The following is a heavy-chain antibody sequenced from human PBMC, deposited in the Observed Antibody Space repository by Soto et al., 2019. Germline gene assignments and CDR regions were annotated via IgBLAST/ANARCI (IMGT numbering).Heavy chain of an antibody. Sequence: EVQLLESGGGLEQPGGSLRLSCAASGFTFSNYAMSWVRQAPGKGLEWVSAISGSGGSTYYADSVKGRFTISRDNSKNTLYLQMNSLRAEDTAVYYCARSLEQWLVRFAFDIWGQGTMVTVSS. J-gene: IGHJ3*02. V-gene: IGHV3-23*01. D-gene: IGHD6-19*01. CDR3: ARSLEQWLVRFAFDI. CDR1: GFTFSNYA. CDR2: ISGSGGST.